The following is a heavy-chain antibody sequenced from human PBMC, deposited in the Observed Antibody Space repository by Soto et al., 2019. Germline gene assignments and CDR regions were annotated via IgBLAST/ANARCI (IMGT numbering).Heavy chain of an antibody. CDR2: MYYSGST. Sequence: PSETLSLTCTVSGGSISSYYWSWIRQPPGKGLEWIGYMYYSGSTNYNPSLKSRVTISVDTSKNQFSLKLSSVPAADTAVYYCARRGGSPGYSSGWYGLSYYYGMDVWGHGTTVTVPS. V-gene: IGHV4-59*01. CDR3: ARRGGSPGYSSGWYGLSYYYGMDV. CDR1: GGSISSYY. D-gene: IGHD6-19*01. J-gene: IGHJ6*02.